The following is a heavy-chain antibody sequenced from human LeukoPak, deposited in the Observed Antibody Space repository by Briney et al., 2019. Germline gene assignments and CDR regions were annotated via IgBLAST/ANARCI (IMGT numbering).Heavy chain of an antibody. CDR1: GGTFSSYA. J-gene: IGHJ6*02. CDR2: IIPIFGTA. D-gene: IGHD5-24*01. CDR3: ARGWLQFSYYYYGMDV. V-gene: IGHV1-69*01. Sequence: GSSVKVSCKASGGTFSSYAISWMRQAPGQGLEWMGGIIPIFGTANYAQKFQGRVTITADESTSTAYMELSSLRSEDTAVYYCARGWLQFSYYYYGMDVWGQGTTVTVSS.